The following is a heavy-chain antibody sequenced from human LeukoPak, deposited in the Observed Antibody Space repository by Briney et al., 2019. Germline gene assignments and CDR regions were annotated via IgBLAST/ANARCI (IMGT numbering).Heavy chain of an antibody. CDR2: IYPGDSDT. D-gene: IGHD2-15*01. CDR1: GDTFTSYW. V-gene: IGHV5-51*01. Sequence: GESLKISCKGSGDTFTSYWIGWVRQMPGKGLEWMGIIYPGDSDTRYSPSFQGQVTISVDKSINTAYLQWSSLKASDTAMYYCARSRVAATPYYFDNWGQGTLVTVSP. J-gene: IGHJ4*02. CDR3: ARSRVAATPYYFDN.